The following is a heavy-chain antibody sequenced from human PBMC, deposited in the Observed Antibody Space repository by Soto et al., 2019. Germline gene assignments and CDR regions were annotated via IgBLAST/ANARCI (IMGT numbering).Heavy chain of an antibody. CDR1: GGSISSGGYY. CDR2: LFYSGST. D-gene: IGHD3-3*01. CDR3: ARNTYYDLWSGYLAPYGMDV. V-gene: IGHV4-31*03. J-gene: IGHJ6*02. Sequence: PSETLSLTCTVSGGSISSGGYYWSWISQHPEKGQKWIGLLFYSGSTYSNPSLTSRVTISVATSKNQFSLKLSSVTAADTAVYYCARNTYYDLWSGYLAPYGMDVWGQGTTVTVSS.